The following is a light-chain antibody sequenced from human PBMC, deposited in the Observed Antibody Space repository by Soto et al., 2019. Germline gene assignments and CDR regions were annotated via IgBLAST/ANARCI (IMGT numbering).Light chain of an antibody. CDR3: QQYDYSRT. J-gene: IGKJ2*01. CDR2: DVS. CDR1: QSVSDS. Sequence: DIQMTQSPSTLSASVGDTVTITCRASQSVSDSLAWYQVKPGEAPKLLIFDVSNLETGVPSRFSGSGSGTEFSVTIRGLQPDDFATYYCQQYDYSRTFGQGTKVEIK. V-gene: IGKV1-5*01.